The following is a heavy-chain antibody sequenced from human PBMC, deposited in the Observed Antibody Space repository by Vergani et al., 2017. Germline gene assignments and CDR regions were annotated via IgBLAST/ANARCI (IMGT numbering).Heavy chain of an antibody. D-gene: IGHD1-26*01. V-gene: IGHV4-59*01. Sequence: QVQLQESGPGLVKPSETLSLTCTVSGGSISSYYWSWTRQPPGKGLEWIGYIYYSGSTNYNPSLKSRVTISVDTSKNQFSLKLSSVTAADTAVYYCARVSSGSYYIDYWGQGTLVTVSS. CDR3: ARVSSGSYYIDY. J-gene: IGHJ4*02. CDR2: IYYSGST. CDR1: GGSISSYY.